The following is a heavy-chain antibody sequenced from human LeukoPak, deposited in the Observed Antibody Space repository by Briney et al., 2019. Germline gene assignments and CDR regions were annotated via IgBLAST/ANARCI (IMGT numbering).Heavy chain of an antibody. CDR1: GYTFTSYY. D-gene: IGHD7-27*01. CDR2: INPSGGST. V-gene: IGHV1-46*01. J-gene: IGHJ4*02. CDR3: ARRFLTGESDF. Sequence: ASVKVSCKASGYTFTSYYMHWVRQAPGQGLEWMGIINPSGGSTSYAQKFQARVTMTRDTSTSTVYMELSSLKSEDTAVYYCARRFLTGESDFWGQGTLVTVSS.